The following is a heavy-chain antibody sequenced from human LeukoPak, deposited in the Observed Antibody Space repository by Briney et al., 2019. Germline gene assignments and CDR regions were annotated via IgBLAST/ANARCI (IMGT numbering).Heavy chain of an antibody. J-gene: IGHJ6*02. V-gene: IGHV3-23*01. CDR3: AKAVPKYYDFWSGYSNYYYYYGMDV. D-gene: IGHD3-3*01. CDR2: ISGSGGST. Sequence: PGGSLRLSCAASGFTFSSYAMSWVRQAPGKGLEWVSAISGSGGSTYYADSVKGRFTISRDNSKNTLYLQMNSLRAEDTAVYYCAKAVPKYYDFWSGYSNYYYYYGMDVWGQGTTVTVSS. CDR1: GFTFSSYA.